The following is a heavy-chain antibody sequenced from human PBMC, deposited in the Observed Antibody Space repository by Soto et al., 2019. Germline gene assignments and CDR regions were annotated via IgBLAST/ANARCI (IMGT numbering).Heavy chain of an antibody. CDR3: ARDGGVHSYGHDAFDI. CDR2: IYYSGST. V-gene: IGHV4-31*03. J-gene: IGHJ3*02. CDR1: GGSISSGGYY. Sequence: PSETLSLTCTVSGGSISSGGYYWSWIRQHPGKGLEWIGYIYYSGSTYYNPSLKSRVTISVDTSKNQFSLKLSSVTAADTAVYYCARDGGVHSYGHDAFDIWGQGTMVTVSS. D-gene: IGHD5-18*01.